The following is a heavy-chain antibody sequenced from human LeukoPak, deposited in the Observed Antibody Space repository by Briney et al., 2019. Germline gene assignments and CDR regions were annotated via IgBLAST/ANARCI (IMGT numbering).Heavy chain of an antibody. J-gene: IGHJ4*02. CDR3: ARAELLWFGEFFFDY. V-gene: IGHV4-59*08. Sequence: SETLSLTCTVSGGSISGYYWSWIRQPPGKGLQFIGYIYHSGSTNYNPSLESRVTISVDTSKNQFSLKLSSVTAADTAVYYCARAELLWFGEFFFDYWGQGTLVTVSS. CDR1: GGSISGYY. D-gene: IGHD3-10*01. CDR2: IYHSGST.